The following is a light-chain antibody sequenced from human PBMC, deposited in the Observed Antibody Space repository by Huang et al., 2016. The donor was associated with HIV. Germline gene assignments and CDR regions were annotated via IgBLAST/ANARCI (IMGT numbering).Light chain of an antibody. CDR2: KAY. CDR1: QSISSW. Sequence: DIQMTQSPSTLSASVGDRVTITCRASQSISSWLAWYQQKTGKAPNLLIYKAYSLESGVPARFSGSGSGTEVTRTISSLQPDDFATYYCQQYNSLAWTFGQGTKVEIK. CDR3: QQYNSLAWT. V-gene: IGKV1-5*03. J-gene: IGKJ1*01.